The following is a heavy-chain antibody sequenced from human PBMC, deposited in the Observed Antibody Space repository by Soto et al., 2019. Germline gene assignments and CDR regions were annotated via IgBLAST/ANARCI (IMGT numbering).Heavy chain of an antibody. J-gene: IGHJ4*02. D-gene: IGHD2-21*01. V-gene: IGHV1-69*02. CDR1: GGTFSSFT. CDR2: AIGVLNIA. CDR3: ARAVGASMWHY. Sequence: QVQLVQSGAEVKKPGSSVKVSCKASGGTFSSFTISWVRQAPGQGLEWMGRAIGVLNIANYAQKFQGRVTITADKSTSTAYMELSSVRSEDTAVYSCARAVGASMWHYWGQGTLVTVSS.